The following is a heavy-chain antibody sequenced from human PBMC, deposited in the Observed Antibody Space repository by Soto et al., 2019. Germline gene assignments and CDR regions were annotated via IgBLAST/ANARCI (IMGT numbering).Heavy chain of an antibody. CDR1: GFTFSSYS. J-gene: IGHJ4*02. V-gene: IGHV3-48*01. CDR3: ARGLYYYDSSGYY. Sequence: GGSLRLSCAASGFTFSSYSMNWVRQAPGKGLEWVSYISSSSSTIYYADSVKGRFTISRDNAKNSLYLQMNSLRAEDTAVYYCARGLYYYDSSGYYWGQGTLVTVSS. CDR2: ISSSSSTI. D-gene: IGHD3-22*01.